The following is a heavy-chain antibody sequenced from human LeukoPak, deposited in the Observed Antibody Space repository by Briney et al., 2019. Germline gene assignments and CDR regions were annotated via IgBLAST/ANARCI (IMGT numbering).Heavy chain of an antibody. D-gene: IGHD2-2*01. Sequence: SETLSLTCAVSGYSISSGYYWVWIRQPPGKGLEWIGSIYHSGSTYYNPSLKSRVTISVDTSKNQFSLKLSSVTAADTAVYYCARVVGCSSTSCYRNWFDPWGQGTLVTVSS. V-gene: IGHV4-38-2*01. CDR3: ARVVGCSSTSCYRNWFDP. J-gene: IGHJ5*02. CDR2: IYHSGST. CDR1: GYSISSGYY.